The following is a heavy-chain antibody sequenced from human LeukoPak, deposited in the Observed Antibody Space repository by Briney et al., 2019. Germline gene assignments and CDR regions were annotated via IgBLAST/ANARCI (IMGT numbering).Heavy chain of an antibody. D-gene: IGHD1-1*01. CDR2: IHTDGIST. V-gene: IGHV3-74*01. CDR3: ASGELDSLYYFDY. Sequence: GGSLRLSCAASGFTFSNYWMHWVRQPPGKGLVWVSRIHTDGISTTYADSVKGRFTISRDNAKNTLYLQMNSLRAEDTAVYYCASGELDSLYYFDYWGQGTLVTVSS. J-gene: IGHJ4*02. CDR1: GFTFSNYW.